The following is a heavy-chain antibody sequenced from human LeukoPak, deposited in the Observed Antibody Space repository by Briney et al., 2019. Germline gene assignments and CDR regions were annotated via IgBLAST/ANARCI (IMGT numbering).Heavy chain of an antibody. CDR2: ISSDGSST. J-gene: IGHJ4*02. Sequence: GGSLRLSCAASGFTFSNYWMHWVRQAPGKGLVWVSRISSDGSSTSHADSVKGRFTISRDNAKNTLYLQMNSLRADDTAVYYCARTAYSDYSLGFWGEGTLVTVSS. CDR1: GFTFSNYW. V-gene: IGHV3-74*01. D-gene: IGHD5-12*01. CDR3: ARTAYSDYSLGF.